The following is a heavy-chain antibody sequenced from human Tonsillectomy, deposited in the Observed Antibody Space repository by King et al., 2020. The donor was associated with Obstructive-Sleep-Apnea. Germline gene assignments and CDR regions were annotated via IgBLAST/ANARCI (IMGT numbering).Heavy chain of an antibody. J-gene: IGHJ1*01. CDR1: GFTLRSYG. Sequence: VQLVESGGGVVQPGRSLRLSCAASGFTLRSYGMHWVRQAPGKGLEWVAVISYDGSETYYTDSVKGRYTISRDNSKNTLYLQMNSLRAEDTAVYYCANGVPTIYTYFQHWGQGTLVTVSS. CDR2: ISYDGSET. V-gene: IGHV3-30*18. CDR3: ANGVPTIYTYFQH. D-gene: IGHD5-24*01.